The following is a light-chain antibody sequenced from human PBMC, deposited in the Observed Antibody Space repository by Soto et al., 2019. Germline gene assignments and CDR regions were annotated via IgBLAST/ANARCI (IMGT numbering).Light chain of an antibody. J-gene: IGKJ4*01. CDR1: QGISTA. Sequence: AIQLTQSPSSLSASVGDRVTISCRPSQGISTALAWYQQIPGKAPKLLIYDASNLESGVPSRFSGSGSGTDFTLTISSLQPEDSATYYCQQFNNYPQTFGGGTKVGIK. V-gene: IGKV1D-13*01. CDR2: DAS. CDR3: QQFNNYPQT.